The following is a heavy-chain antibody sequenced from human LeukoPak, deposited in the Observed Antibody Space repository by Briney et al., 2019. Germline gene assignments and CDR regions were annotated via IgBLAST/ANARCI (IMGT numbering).Heavy chain of an antibody. Sequence: GGSLRLSCAASGFTFSSYSMNWVRQAPGKGLEYVSAISSNGGSTYYANSVKGRFTISRDNSKNTLYLQMGSLRAEDMAVYYCAREGPYCSGGSCYDYWGQGTLVTVSS. CDR3: AREGPYCSGGSCYDY. J-gene: IGHJ4*02. CDR1: GFTFSSYS. CDR2: ISSNGGST. D-gene: IGHD2-15*01. V-gene: IGHV3-64*01.